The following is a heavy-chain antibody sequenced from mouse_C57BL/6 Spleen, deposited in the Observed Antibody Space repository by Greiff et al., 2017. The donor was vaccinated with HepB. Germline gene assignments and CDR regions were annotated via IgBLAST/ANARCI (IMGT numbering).Heavy chain of an antibody. CDR3: AQTAQATLFAY. Sequence: QVQLQQSGPELVKPGASVKISCKASGYAFSSSWMNWVKQRPGKGLEWIGRIYPGDGDTNYNGKFKGKATLTADKSSSTAYMQLSSLTSEDSAVYFCAQTAQATLFAYWGQGTLVTVSA. J-gene: IGHJ3*01. CDR1: GYAFSSSW. V-gene: IGHV1-82*01. D-gene: IGHD3-2*02. CDR2: IYPGDGDT.